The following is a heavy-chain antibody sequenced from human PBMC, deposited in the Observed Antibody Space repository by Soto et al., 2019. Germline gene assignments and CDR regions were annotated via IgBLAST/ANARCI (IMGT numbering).Heavy chain of an antibody. V-gene: IGHV3-23*01. Sequence: EVQLWESGGGLVQPGGSLRLSCTASGFTLSSYVMGWDRQAPGKGLQWVSGISADGTYYADSVKGRFTISRDNSKNPLCLQMNSLRAEDTAVYYCAKGPEQLVHGVFDYWGQGTLVTVSP. D-gene: IGHD6-6*01. CDR2: ISADGT. CDR1: GFTLSSYV. CDR3: AKGPEQLVHGVFDY. J-gene: IGHJ4*02.